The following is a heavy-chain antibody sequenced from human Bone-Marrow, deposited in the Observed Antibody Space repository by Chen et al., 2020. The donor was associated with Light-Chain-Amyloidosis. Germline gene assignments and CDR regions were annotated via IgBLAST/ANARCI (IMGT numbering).Heavy chain of an antibody. V-gene: IGHV5-51*01. J-gene: IGHJ4*02. Sequence: EVQLEQSGPEVKKPGESLKISCKGSGNTFPNYWIGWVRQMPGKGLEWMGVISPDDSDARYSPSFEGQVTISADKSLTTAYLQWRSLKASDTAMYYCARRRDGYNFDYWGQGTLVTVSS. CDR1: GNTFPNYW. CDR3: ARRRDGYNFDY. CDR2: ISPDDSDA. D-gene: IGHD5-12*01.